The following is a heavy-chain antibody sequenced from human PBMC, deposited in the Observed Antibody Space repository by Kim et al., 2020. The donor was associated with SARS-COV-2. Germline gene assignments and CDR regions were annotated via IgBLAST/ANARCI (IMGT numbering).Heavy chain of an antibody. Sequence: SETLSLTCTVSGAPISSYYWVWVRQPPGKRLEWMATFFRSGSTSSNPSLKSRVTISADTSNHQFSLQLSSVTAADTAVYYCASWDYSDNAGLVHWGQGTLVTVSS. CDR3: ASWDYSDNAGLVH. D-gene: IGHD4-4*01. CDR2: FFRSGST. CDR1: GAPISSYY. J-gene: IGHJ4*02. V-gene: IGHV4-59*13.